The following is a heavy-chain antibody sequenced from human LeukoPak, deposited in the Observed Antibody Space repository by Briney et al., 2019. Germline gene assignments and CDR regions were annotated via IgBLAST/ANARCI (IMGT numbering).Heavy chain of an antibody. J-gene: IGHJ6*03. D-gene: IGHD2-2*01. V-gene: IGHV3-53*01. CDR3: ARDYCSSTSCYLMGAYYYYYMDV. Sequence: GGSLRLSCTVSGFTVSSNSMSWVRQAPGKGLEWVSFIYSDNTHYSDSVKGRFTISRDNSKNTLYLQMNSLRAEDTAVYYCARDYCSSTSCYLMGAYYYYYMDVWGKGTTVTISS. CDR1: GFTVSSNS. CDR2: IYSDNT.